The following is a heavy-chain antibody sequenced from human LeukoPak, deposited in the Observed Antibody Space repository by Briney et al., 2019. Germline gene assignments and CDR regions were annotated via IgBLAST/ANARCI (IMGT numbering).Heavy chain of an antibody. CDR1: GYTFTGYY. Sequence: GASVKVSCKASGYTFTGYYMHWVRQAPGQGLEGMGWINPNSGGTNYAQKFQGRVTMTRDTSISTDYMELSRLRSDDTAVYYCARDRRYYYYMDVWGKGTTVTVSS. J-gene: IGHJ6*03. CDR3: ARDRRYYYYMDV. CDR2: INPNSGGT. V-gene: IGHV1-2*02.